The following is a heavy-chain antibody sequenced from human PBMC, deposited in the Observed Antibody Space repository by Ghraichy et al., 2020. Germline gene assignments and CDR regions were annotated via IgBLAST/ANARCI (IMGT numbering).Heavy chain of an antibody. J-gene: IGHJ4*02. Sequence: LSLTCATSGFTFTNAWMSWVRQAPGKGLEWVGRIRSKTDGGTTDYAAAVKGRFTVSRDDSKKTLYLQMNSLKTEDTAVYYCTTADPGAYGDYWGQGILVTVSS. CDR1: GFTFTNAW. V-gene: IGHV3-15*01. CDR3: TTADPGAYGDY. CDR2: IRSKTDGGTT. D-gene: IGHD4-17*01.